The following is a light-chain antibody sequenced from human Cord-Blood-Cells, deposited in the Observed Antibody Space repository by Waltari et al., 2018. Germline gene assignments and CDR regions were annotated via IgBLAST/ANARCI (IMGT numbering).Light chain of an antibody. Sequence: EIVLPQSPGTLSLSPGERANISCRASQSVSSSYLAWYQQKPGQAPRLLIYGASSRATGIPDRFSGSGSGTDFTLTISRLEPEDFAVYYCQQYGSSPMYSFGQGTKLEIK. J-gene: IGKJ2*03. CDR1: QSVSSSY. CDR3: QQYGSSPMYS. CDR2: GAS. V-gene: IGKV3-20*01.